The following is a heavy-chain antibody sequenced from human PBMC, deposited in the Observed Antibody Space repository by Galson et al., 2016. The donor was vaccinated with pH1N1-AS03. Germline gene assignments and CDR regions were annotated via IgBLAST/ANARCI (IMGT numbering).Heavy chain of an antibody. V-gene: IGHV3-7*03. J-gene: IGHJ3*01. CDR1: GLEFSYFW. Sequence: SLRLSCAASGLEFSYFWMTWVRQAPGKGPEWVANIKQDGSGTHYVDSVKGRFTISRDNAKNSVYLQMNRLRLEDTALYYCARERLWSGDNEPFDLWGQGTVVTVS. D-gene: IGHD3-10*01. CDR2: IKQDGSGT. CDR3: ARERLWSGDNEPFDL.